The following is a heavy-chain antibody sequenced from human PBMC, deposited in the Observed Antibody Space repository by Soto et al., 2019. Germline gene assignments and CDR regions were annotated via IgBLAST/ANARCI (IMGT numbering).Heavy chain of an antibody. CDR3: ASHLGELSLYYYDFDY. J-gene: IGHJ4*02. CDR1: GFTFSSYS. D-gene: IGHD3-16*02. Sequence: GGSLGLSCAASGFTFSSYSMNWVRQAPGKGLEWVSSISSSSSYIYYADSVKGRFTISRDNAKNSLYLQMNSLRAEDTAVYYCASHLGELSLYYYDFDYWGQGTLVTVSS. V-gene: IGHV3-21*01. CDR2: ISSSSSYI.